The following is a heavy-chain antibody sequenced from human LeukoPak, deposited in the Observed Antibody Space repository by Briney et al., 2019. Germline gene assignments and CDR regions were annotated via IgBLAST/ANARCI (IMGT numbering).Heavy chain of an antibody. V-gene: IGHV4-59*01. J-gene: IGHJ4*02. CDR2: IYYSGST. CDR1: GGSISSYY. Sequence: SETLSLTCTVSGGSISSYYWSWIRQPPGKGLEWIGYIYYSGSTNYNPSLKSRVTISVDTSKNQFSLKLSSVTAADTAAYYCARGSRDGYSFFDYWGQGTLVTVSS. CDR3: ARGSRDGYSFFDY. D-gene: IGHD4-4*01.